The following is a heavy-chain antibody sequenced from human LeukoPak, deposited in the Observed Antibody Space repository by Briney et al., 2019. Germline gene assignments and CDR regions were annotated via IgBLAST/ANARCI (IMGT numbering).Heavy chain of an antibody. CDR2: MNPNSGNT. V-gene: IGHV1-8*01. CDR1: GYTFTSYD. Sequence: PWASVKVSCKASGYTFTSYDINWVRQATGQGLEWMGWMNPNSGNTGYAQKFRGRVTMTRNTSISTAYMELSSLRSEDTAVYYCARGARSGGPDNYYYGMDVWGQGTTVTVSS. D-gene: IGHD2-15*01. J-gene: IGHJ6*02. CDR3: ARGARSGGPDNYYYGMDV.